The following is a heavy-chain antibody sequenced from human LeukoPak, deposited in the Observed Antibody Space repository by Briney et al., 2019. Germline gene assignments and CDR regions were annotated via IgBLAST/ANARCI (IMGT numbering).Heavy chain of an antibody. CDR1: GYTFTSYC. D-gene: IGHD2-2*02. V-gene: IGHV1-18*01. J-gene: IGHJ1*01. Sequence: ASVKVSCKASGYTFTSYCISWVRQAPGQGLEWMGWISAYNGNTNYAQKLQGRVTMTTDTSTSTAYMELRSLRSDDTAVYYCARLEDIVVVPAAIEGYFQHWGQGTLVTVSS. CDR2: ISAYNGNT. CDR3: ARLEDIVVVPAAIEGYFQH.